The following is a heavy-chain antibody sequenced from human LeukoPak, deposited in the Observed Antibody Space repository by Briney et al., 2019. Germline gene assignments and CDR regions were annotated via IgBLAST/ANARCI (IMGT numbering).Heavy chain of an antibody. CDR3: ARDPGYSSGWFTY. Sequence: GGSLTLSCAASGFTFSSIAMSWVRQAPDKGLEWVSTISGSGGGTYYADSVKGRFTISRDDSKNTLYLQMNSLRADDTAVYYCARDPGYSSGWFTYWAQGALVTVSS. CDR1: GFTFSSIA. J-gene: IGHJ4*02. CDR2: ISGSGGGT. D-gene: IGHD6-19*01. V-gene: IGHV3-23*01.